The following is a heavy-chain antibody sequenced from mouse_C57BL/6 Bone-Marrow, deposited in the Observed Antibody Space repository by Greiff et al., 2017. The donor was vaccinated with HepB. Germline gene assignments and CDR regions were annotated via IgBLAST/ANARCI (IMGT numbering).Heavy chain of an antibody. V-gene: IGHV1-81*01. CDR2: IYPRSGNT. D-gene: IGHD3-2*02. Sequence: QVQLKESGAELARPGASVKLSCKASGYTFTSYGISWVKQRTGQGLEWIGEIYPRSGNTYYNEKFKGKATLTADKSSSTAYMELRSLTSEDSAVYFCARKDSSGLYAMDYWGQGTSVTVSS. J-gene: IGHJ4*01. CDR3: ARKDSSGLYAMDY. CDR1: GYTFTSYG.